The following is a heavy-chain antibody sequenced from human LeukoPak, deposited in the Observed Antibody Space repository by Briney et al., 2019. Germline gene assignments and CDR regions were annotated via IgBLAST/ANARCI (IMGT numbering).Heavy chain of an antibody. CDR3: AKDFRGPGLLWFGELFGGY. Sequence: GGSLRLSCAASGFTFSSYAMSWVRQAPGKGLKWVSAISGSGGSTYYADSVKGRFTISRDNSKNTLYLQMNSLRAEDTAVYYCAKDFRGPGLLWFGELFGGYWGQGTLVTVSS. V-gene: IGHV3-23*01. CDR2: ISGSGGST. D-gene: IGHD3-10*01. CDR1: GFTFSSYA. J-gene: IGHJ4*02.